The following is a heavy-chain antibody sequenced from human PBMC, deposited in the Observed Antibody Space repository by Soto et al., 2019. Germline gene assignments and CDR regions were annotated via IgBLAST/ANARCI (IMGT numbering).Heavy chain of an antibody. CDR1: GFSLTTYGVG. Sequence: SGPTLVNPTQTLTLTCTFSGFSLTTYGVGVGWIRQPPGKALEWLALIFWNDDERYSPSPKSRLTITKDTSKNQVALTMSNMDPVETAKYYCVNKGYSHDPFGYWGRGTLVTVSS. V-gene: IGHV2-5*01. CDR3: VNKGYSHDPFGY. CDR2: IFWNDDE. J-gene: IGHJ4*02. D-gene: IGHD5-18*01.